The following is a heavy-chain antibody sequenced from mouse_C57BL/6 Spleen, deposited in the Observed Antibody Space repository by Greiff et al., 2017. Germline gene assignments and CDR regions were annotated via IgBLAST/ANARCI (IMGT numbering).Heavy chain of an antibody. D-gene: IGHD1-1*01. V-gene: IGHV14-2*01. CDR3: ARRDYGSSGFDY. CDR2: IDPEDGET. J-gene: IGHJ2*01. Sequence: EVKLVESGAELVKPGASVKLSCTASGFNIKDYYMHWVKQRTEQGLEWIGRIDPEDGETKYAPKFQGKATITADTSSNTAYLQLSSLTSEDTAVYYCARRDYGSSGFDYWGQGTTLTVSS. CDR1: GFNIKDYY.